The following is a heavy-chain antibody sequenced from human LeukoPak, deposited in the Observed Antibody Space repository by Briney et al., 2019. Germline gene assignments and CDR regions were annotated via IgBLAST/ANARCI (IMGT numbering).Heavy chain of an antibody. V-gene: IGHV4-61*02. CDR1: GGSISSGSYY. Sequence: SQTLSLTCTVSGGSISSGSYYWRWVRQPAGEGLDWIVRIYTSGSTNYNPSLKSRVTISVDTSKNQFSLKLSSVTATDTAVYYGAREAGLGGAWYCELWGRGPLVTVTS. D-gene: IGHD1-26*01. CDR2: IYTSGST. CDR3: AREAGLGGAWYCEL. J-gene: IGHJ2*01.